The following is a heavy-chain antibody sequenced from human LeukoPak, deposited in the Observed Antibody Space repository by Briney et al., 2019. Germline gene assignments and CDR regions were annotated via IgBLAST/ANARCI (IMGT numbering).Heavy chain of an antibody. Sequence: GGSLRLSCAAPGFTFSSNWMHWVRQAPGKGLVWVSRISSDGISTTYADSVKGRFTTSRDNAKSTLYLQMNSLRVEDTAVYYCASFLCPTCSWGQGTLVTVSS. CDR3: ASFLCPTCS. D-gene: IGHD2-2*01. CDR1: GFTFSSNW. CDR2: ISSDGIST. V-gene: IGHV3-74*01. J-gene: IGHJ5*02.